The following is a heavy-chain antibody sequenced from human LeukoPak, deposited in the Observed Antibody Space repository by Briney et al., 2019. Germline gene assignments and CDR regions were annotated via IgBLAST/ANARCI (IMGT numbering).Heavy chain of an antibody. V-gene: IGHV3-23*01. Sequence: QPGGSLRLSCAASGFTFNNYGMTWVRQAPGEGLEWVLHISGSGRNTYYADSVKGRFTISRDNSKNTLYLQMNSLRAEDTALYNCAKDSGSYYFDHWGQGTLVTVSS. J-gene: IGHJ4*02. CDR2: ISGSGRNT. CDR1: GFTFNNYG. CDR3: AKDSGSYYFDH. D-gene: IGHD3-10*01.